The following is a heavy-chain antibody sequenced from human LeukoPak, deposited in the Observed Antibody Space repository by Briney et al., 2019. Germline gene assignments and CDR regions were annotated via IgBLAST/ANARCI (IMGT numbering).Heavy chain of an antibody. V-gene: IGHV3-21*01. CDR3: ARDDSSGYNFDY. CDR1: GFTFSSYS. Sequence: GRSLRLSCAASGFTFSSYSMNWVRQAPGKGLEWVSSISSSSSYIYYADSVKGRFTISRDNAKNSLYLQMNSLRAEDTAVYYCARDDSSGYNFDYWGQGTLVTVSS. J-gene: IGHJ4*02. D-gene: IGHD3-22*01. CDR2: ISSSSSYI.